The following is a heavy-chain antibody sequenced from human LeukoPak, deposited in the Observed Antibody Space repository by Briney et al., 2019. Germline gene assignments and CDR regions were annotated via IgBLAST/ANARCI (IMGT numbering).Heavy chain of an antibody. CDR3: ARAISVSQYFDY. CDR1: GGSFRNYY. J-gene: IGHJ4*02. Sequence: SETQSLTCTVSGGSFRNYYWTWIRQPPGKGLEWIGYIYHNGNTDYNPSLKSRVSLSVDTSKNQFSLKLNSVNAADTAVYYCARAISVSQYFDYWGQGTLVTVSS. CDR2: IYHNGNT. D-gene: IGHD2-2*02. V-gene: IGHV4-59*08.